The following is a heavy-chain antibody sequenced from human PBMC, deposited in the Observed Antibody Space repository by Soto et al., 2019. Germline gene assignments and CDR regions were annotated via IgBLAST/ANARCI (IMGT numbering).Heavy chain of an antibody. CDR3: ARGVTMVRGVIHTPYFDY. J-gene: IGHJ4*02. V-gene: IGHV4-31*03. D-gene: IGHD3-10*01. CDR1: GGSISSGGYY. Sequence: QGQLQESGPGLVKPSQTLSLTCTVSGGSISSGGYYWSWIRQHPGKGREWIGGSYYSGSTYYNPSLKSRVTISVDTSKNQFSLKLSSVTAADTAVYYCARGVTMVRGVIHTPYFDYWGQGTLGTVSS. CDR2: SYYSGST.